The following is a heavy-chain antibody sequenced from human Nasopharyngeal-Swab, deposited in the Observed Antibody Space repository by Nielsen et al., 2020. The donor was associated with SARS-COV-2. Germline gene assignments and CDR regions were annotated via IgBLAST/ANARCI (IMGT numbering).Heavy chain of an antibody. CDR2: IIPIFGTA. D-gene: IGHD5-18*01. Sequence: RRAPGRGLEWMGGIIPIFGTANYAQKFQGRVTITADESTSTAYMELSSLRSEDTAVYYCAGRGYSYGDGLFDYWGQGTLVTVSS. CDR3: AGRGYSYGDGLFDY. V-gene: IGHV1-69*01. J-gene: IGHJ4*02.